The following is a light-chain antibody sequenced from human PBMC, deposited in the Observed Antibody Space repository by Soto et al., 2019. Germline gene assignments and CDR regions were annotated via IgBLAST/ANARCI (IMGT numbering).Light chain of an antibody. CDR3: LLDFSYFWA. J-gene: IGKJ1*01. Sequence: AIQLTQSPSSLSXXXXXXXXXXXRASQGIRSALGWYQQKPGKVPKLLIYAASTLQSGVPSRFSGSGSGTDFTLTISSLQPEDFATYYCLLDFSYFWAFGQGTKVDIK. CDR2: AAS. CDR1: QGIRSA. V-gene: IGKV1-6*01.